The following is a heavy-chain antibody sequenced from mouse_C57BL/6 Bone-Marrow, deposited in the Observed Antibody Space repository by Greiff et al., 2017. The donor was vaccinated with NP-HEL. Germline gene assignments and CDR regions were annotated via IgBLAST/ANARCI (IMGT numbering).Heavy chain of an antibody. CDR2: IYPSDSET. D-gene: IGHD2-1*01. Sequence: QAQLQQPGAELVRPGSSVKLSCKASGYTFTSYWMDWVKQRPGQGLEWIGNIYPSDSETHYNQKFKDKATLTVDKSSSTAYMQLSSLTSEDSAVYYCARGGYYGNYLVYFDYWGQGTTLTVSS. V-gene: IGHV1-61*01. CDR3: ARGGYYGNYLVYFDY. J-gene: IGHJ2*01. CDR1: GYTFTSYW.